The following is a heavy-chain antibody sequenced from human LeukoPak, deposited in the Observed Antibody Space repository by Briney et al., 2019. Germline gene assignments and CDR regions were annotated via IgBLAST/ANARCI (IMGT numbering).Heavy chain of an antibody. CDR1: GGSINSYY. CDR2: IYYSGST. V-gene: IGHV4-59*01. CDR3: ARRVDSSGWYAYFDY. D-gene: IGHD6-19*01. J-gene: IGHJ4*02. Sequence: SETLSLTCTVSGGSINSYYWGWIRQPPGKGLEWIGHIYYSGSTNYNPSLKSRITISVDTSKNQFSLRLSPVTAADTALYYCARRVDSSGWYAYFDYWGQGTLVTVSS.